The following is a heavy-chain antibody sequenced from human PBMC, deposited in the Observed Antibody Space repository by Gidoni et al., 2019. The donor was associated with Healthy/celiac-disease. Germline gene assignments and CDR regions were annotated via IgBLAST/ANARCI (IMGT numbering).Heavy chain of an antibody. J-gene: IGHJ4*02. V-gene: IGHV3-23*01. CDR2: ISGSGGST. CDR3: AKDQGPYGDFDY. Sequence: EVQLLESGGGLVQPGGSLRRSCAASGFTFSNYAMTWVRQAPGQGLRWVSAISGSGGSTYYADSVKGRFTISRDNSKNTLYLQMNSLRAEDTAVYYCAKDQGPYGDFDYWGQGTLVTVSS. D-gene: IGHD4-17*01. CDR1: GFTFSNYA.